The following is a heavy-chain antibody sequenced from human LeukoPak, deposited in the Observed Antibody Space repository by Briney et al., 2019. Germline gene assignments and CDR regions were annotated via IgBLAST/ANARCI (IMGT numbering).Heavy chain of an antibody. Sequence: GGSLRLSCAASGFTFSSYEMNWVRQAPGEGLDWVSYISSNGLTTYYADSVKGRFTISRDNAKNSLYLQVNSLRVDDTALYYCARLRGSGSYLDLWGQGTLVTVSS. CDR1: GFTFSSYE. CDR2: ISSNGLTT. D-gene: IGHD1-26*01. CDR3: ARLRGSGSYLDL. J-gene: IGHJ4*02. V-gene: IGHV3-48*03.